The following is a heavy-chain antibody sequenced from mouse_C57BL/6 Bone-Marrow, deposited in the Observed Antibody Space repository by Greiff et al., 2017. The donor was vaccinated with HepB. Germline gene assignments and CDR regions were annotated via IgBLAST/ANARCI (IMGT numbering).Heavy chain of an antibody. CDR1: GYTFTSYW. V-gene: IGHV1-55*01. CDR3: ARFYFDY. Sequence: QVQLQPGAELVKPGASVKMSCKASGYTFTSYWITWVKQRPGQGLEWIGDIYPGSGSTNYNEKFKSKATLTVDTSSSTAYMQLSSLTSEDSAVYYCARFYFDYWGQGTTLTVSS. CDR2: IYPGSGST. J-gene: IGHJ2*01.